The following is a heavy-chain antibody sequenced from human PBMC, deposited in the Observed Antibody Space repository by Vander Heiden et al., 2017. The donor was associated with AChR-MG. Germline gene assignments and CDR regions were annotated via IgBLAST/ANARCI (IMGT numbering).Heavy chain of an antibody. D-gene: IGHD3-22*01. CDR1: GGTFSSYA. Sequence: QVQLVQSGAAVKKPGSSVKVSCKASGGTFSSYALGWLRQAPVQGLEWMGGIIPIFGTANYAQKFQGRVTITADKSTSTAYMELSSLRSEDTAVYYCARSRGGYYVSWYYYYGMDVWGQGTTVTVSS. J-gene: IGHJ6*02. CDR3: ARSRGGYYVSWYYYYGMDV. CDR2: IIPIFGTA. V-gene: IGHV1-69*06.